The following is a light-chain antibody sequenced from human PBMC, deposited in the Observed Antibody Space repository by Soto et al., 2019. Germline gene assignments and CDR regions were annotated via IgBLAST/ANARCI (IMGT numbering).Light chain of an antibody. V-gene: IGLV1-44*01. CDR3: AAWDDRLNGYV. J-gene: IGLJ1*01. CDR1: SSNIESNT. CDR2: SNN. Sequence: QPVLTQPPSASGTPGQRVTISCSGSSSNIESNTVNWYQQLPGTAPKLLIYSNNQRPSGVPDRFSGSKSGTSASLAISGLQSEDESDYYCAAWDDRLNGYVFGPGTKLTVL.